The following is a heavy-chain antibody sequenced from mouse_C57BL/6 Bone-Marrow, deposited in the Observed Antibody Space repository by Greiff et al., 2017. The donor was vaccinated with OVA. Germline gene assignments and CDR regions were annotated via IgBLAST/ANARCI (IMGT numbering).Heavy chain of an antibody. CDR1: GFSLTSYA. CDR2: IWTGGGT. J-gene: IGHJ4*01. Sequence: VKLVESGPGLVAPSQSLSITCTVSGFSLTSYAISWVRHPPGKGLEWLGVIWTGGGTNYNSALKSRLSISKDNSKSQVFLKMNSLQTDDTARYYCARRVRDYYGSPLYAMDYWGQGTSVTVSS. CDR3: ARRVRDYYGSPLYAMDY. D-gene: IGHD1-1*01. V-gene: IGHV2-9-1*01.